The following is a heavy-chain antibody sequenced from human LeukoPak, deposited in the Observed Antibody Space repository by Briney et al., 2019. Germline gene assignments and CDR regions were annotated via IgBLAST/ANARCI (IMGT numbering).Heavy chain of an antibody. D-gene: IGHD3-3*01. CDR1: GFTVSSNY. CDR2: IYSGGST. J-gene: IGHJ4*02. CDR3: AKDTEYYDFWSGYHDY. V-gene: IGHV3-66*02. Sequence: GGSLRLSCAASGFTVSSNYMSWVRQAPGKGLEWVSVIYSGGSTYYADSVKGRFTISRDNSKNTLYLQMNSLRAEDTAVYYCAKDTEYYDFWSGYHDYWGQGTLVTVSS.